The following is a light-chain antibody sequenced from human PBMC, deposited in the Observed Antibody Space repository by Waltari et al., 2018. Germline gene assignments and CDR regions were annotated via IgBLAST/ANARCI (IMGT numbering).Light chain of an antibody. CDR3: QQRRNWPLT. CDR1: QSVGTY. Sequence: EIVLTQSPAVLSFSPGERATLSCRASQSVGTYLAWYQQRPAQSPRLLIYDASYRATGIPARFSGSGSETDFTLTISSLQPEDFAVYYCQQRRNWPLTFGGGTRVQI. V-gene: IGKV3-11*01. CDR2: DAS. J-gene: IGKJ4*01.